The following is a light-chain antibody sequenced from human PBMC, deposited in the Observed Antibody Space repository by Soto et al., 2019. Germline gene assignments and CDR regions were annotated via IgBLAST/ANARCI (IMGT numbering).Light chain of an antibody. Sequence: EIVLTQSPGTLSLSPGERATLSCRDSQSVSRGYFAWYQQKPRQAPGLLIYGASRRATGIPDRCSGSGSGTDFTLTISRLEPEDFAVYYCQQYGSSPYTFGQGTKLEIK. CDR1: QSVSRGY. J-gene: IGKJ2*01. CDR2: GAS. CDR3: QQYGSSPYT. V-gene: IGKV3-20*01.